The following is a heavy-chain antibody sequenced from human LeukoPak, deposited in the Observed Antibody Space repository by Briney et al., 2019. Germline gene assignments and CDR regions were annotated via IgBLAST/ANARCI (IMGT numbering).Heavy chain of an antibody. D-gene: IGHD4-17*01. V-gene: IGHV3-23*01. Sequence: PGGSLRLSCAASGFTFSSYAMSWVREAPGKGLGWVSAISGSGGSTYYADSAKGRFTISRDNSKNTLYLQMNSLRAEDTAVYYCAKDRDTQGYGDYYYYGMDVWGQGTTVTVSS. CDR1: GFTFSSYA. J-gene: IGHJ6*02. CDR2: ISGSGGST. CDR3: AKDRDTQGYGDYYYYGMDV.